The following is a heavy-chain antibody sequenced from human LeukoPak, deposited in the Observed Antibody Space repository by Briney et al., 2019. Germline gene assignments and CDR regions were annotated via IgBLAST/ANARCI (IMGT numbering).Heavy chain of an antibody. V-gene: IGHV4-34*01. D-gene: IGHD6-13*01. Sequence: SETLSLTCAVYGGSFSGYYWSWIRQPPGKGLEWIGEINHRGSTNYNPSLKSRVTISVDTSKNQFSLKLSSVTAADTAVYYCATSNSSLYYFDYWGQGTLVTVSS. CDR3: ATSNSSLYYFDY. CDR2: INHRGST. J-gene: IGHJ4*02. CDR1: GGSFSGYY.